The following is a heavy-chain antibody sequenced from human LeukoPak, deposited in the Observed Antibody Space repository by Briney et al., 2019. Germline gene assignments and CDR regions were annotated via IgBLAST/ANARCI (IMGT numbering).Heavy chain of an antibody. CDR3: ANPYSGWTSFNY. CDR2: ISSSGGST. D-gene: IGHD6-19*01. Sequence: GGSLRLSCAASGFTFNNYAMSWVRQAPGKGLEWVSGISSSGGSTYYADSVKGRFTISRDNSKNTLYLQMNSLRVEDTAMYYCANPYSGWTSFNYWGQGTLVTVSS. V-gene: IGHV3-23*01. J-gene: IGHJ4*02. CDR1: GFTFNNYA.